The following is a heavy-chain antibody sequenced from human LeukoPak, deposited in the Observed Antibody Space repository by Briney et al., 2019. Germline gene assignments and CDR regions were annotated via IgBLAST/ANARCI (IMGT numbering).Heavy chain of an antibody. V-gene: IGHV4-59*08. Sequence: TSETLSLTCTVSGGSISGYQWSWIRQPPGRGLEWIGYIYYSGSTNYNPSLESRVTISVDTSKNQFSLNLSSVTAADTAVYYCARHSSAYGGLFDYWGQGTLVTVSS. D-gene: IGHD4-23*01. J-gene: IGHJ4*02. CDR3: ARHSSAYGGLFDY. CDR2: IYYSGST. CDR1: GGSISGYQ.